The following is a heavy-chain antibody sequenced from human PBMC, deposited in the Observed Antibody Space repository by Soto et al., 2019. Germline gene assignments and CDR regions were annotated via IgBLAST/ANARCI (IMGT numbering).Heavy chain of an antibody. V-gene: IGHV4-59*01. J-gene: IGHJ4*02. D-gene: IGHD3-22*01. Sequence: SETLSLTCTVSGGSISSYYWSWIRQPPGKGLEWIGYIYYSGSTNYNPSLKSRVTISVDTSKNQFSLKLSSVTAADTAVYYWARGISSGYNYFDYWGQGTQVTVSS. CDR1: GGSISSYY. CDR2: IYYSGST. CDR3: ARGISSGYNYFDY.